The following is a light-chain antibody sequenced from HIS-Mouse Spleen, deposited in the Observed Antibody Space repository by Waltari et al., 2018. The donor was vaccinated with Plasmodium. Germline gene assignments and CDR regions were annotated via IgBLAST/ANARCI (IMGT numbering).Light chain of an antibody. J-gene: IGKJ4*01. CDR2: DAS. Sequence: EIVLTQSPATLSLSPGARATLSCRASQSVSSYLAWYQQKPGHATRLLIYDASNRATGIPARFSGSGSGTDFTRTISSLEPEDFAVYYCQQRSNWPRVLTFGGGTKVEIK. CDR1: QSVSSY. V-gene: IGKV3-11*01. CDR3: QQRSNWPRVLT.